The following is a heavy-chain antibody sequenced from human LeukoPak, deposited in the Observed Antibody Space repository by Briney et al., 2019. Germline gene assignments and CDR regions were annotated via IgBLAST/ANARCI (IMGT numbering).Heavy chain of an antibody. CDR2: IYPGDSDT. J-gene: IGHJ3*02. CDR3: ARRIFGGGGYAFDI. V-gene: IGHV5-51*01. Sequence: GESLKIFCKGSGYSFTNYWIAWVRQMPGKGLEWMGIIYPGDSDTRYSPSFQGQVTISADRSNNTAYLQWRSLEASDTAIYYCARRIFGGGGYAFDIWGQGTVVTVSS. CDR1: GYSFTNYW. D-gene: IGHD3-16*01.